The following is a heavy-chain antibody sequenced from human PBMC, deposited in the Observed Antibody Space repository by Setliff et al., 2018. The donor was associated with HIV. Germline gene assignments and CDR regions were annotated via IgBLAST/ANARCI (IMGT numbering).Heavy chain of an antibody. V-gene: IGHV1-46*01. J-gene: IGHJ4*02. CDR1: GYTFTGYY. Sequence: ASVKVSCKAVGYTFTGYYMHWVRQAPGQGLEWMGIINPSGGSTSYAQKFQGRVTMTRNTSISTAYMELSSLRSEDTAVYYCARMVRGVMSFDYWGQGTLVTVSS. CDR2: INPSGGST. CDR3: ARMVRGVMSFDY. D-gene: IGHD3-10*01.